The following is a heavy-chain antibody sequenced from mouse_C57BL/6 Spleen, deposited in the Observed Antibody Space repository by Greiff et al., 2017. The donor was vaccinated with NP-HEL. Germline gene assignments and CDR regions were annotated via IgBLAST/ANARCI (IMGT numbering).Heavy chain of an antibody. CDR1: GFSLTSYA. CDR3: ARGSVVATGAMDY. Sequence: VQGVESGPGLVAPSQSLSITCTVSGFSLTSYAISWVRQPPGKGLEWLGVIWTGGGTNYNSALKSRLSISKDNSKSQVFLKMNSLQTDDTARYYCARGSVVATGAMDYWGQGTSVTVSS. CDR2: IWTGGGT. D-gene: IGHD1-1*01. J-gene: IGHJ4*01. V-gene: IGHV2-9-1*01.